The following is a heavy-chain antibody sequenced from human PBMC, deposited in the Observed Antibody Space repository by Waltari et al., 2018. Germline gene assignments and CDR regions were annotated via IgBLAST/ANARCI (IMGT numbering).Heavy chain of an antibody. CDR2: IRQDGREK. V-gene: IGHV3-7*01. J-gene: IGHJ3*01. CDR3: ARGRTGASAFDV. Sequence: EVQLMESGGGLVQPGGSLRLSCAASGFNFNSFWMSWVRQAPGKGLEWVDNIRQDGREKYYVDSVKGRFTVSRDNGKNALYLEMNSLRVEDTAVYYCARGRTGASAFDVWGQGTMVTVS. D-gene: IGHD3-10*01. CDR1: GFNFNSFW.